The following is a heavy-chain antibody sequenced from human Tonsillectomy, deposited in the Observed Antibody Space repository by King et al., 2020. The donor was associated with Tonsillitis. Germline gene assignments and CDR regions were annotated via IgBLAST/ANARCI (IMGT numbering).Heavy chain of an antibody. CDR2: ISGSGGST. D-gene: IGHD3-22*01. V-gene: IGHV3-23*04. CDR1: GFTFRSYA. CDR3: AKDKTRYSSGYYDAFDI. J-gene: IGHJ3*02. Sequence: VQLVESGGGLVQPGGSLRLSCAASGFTFRSYAMSWVRQAPGKGLEWVSAISGSGGSTYYADSVKGRFTISRDNSKNTLYLQMNSLRAEDTAVYYCAKDKTRYSSGYYDAFDIWGQGTMVTVSS.